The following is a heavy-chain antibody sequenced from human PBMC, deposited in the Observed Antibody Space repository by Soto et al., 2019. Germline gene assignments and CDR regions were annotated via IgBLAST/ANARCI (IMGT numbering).Heavy chain of an antibody. CDR1: GGTFRSYS. J-gene: IGHJ4*02. Sequence: SVKVSCKASGGTFRSYSINWVRQAPGQGLEWIGRIIPILGITDYAHRFQGRVTITADKSTSTTYMELSSLRSEDTAVYYCARDPSTFYYDSSGYFRHWGQGTLVTVSS. V-gene: IGHV1-69*04. CDR3: ARDPSTFYYDSSGYFRH. CDR2: IIPILGIT. D-gene: IGHD3-22*01.